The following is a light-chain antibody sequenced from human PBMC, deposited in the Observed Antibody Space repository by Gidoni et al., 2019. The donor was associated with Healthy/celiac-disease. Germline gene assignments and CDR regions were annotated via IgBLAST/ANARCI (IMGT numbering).Light chain of an antibody. CDR1: SSNIGAGYD. J-gene: IGLJ2*01. CDR3: QSYDSSLSGYVV. CDR2: GNS. V-gene: IGLV1-40*01. Sequence: SVLPQPPPVSAAPGPRVTISCTGSSSNIGAGYDVHWYQQLPGTAPKLHIYGNSNRPSGVPDRFSGSKSGTSASLAITGLQAEDEADYYCQSYDSSLSGYVVFGGGTKLTV.